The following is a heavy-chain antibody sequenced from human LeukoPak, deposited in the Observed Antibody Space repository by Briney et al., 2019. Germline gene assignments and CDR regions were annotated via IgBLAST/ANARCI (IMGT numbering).Heavy chain of an antibody. D-gene: IGHD2-15*01. V-gene: IGHV4-39*01. Sequence: PSETLSLTCTVSGGSISSSSYYWGWIRQPPGKGLEWIGSIYYSGSTYYNPPLKSRVTISVDTSKDQFSLKLSSVTAADTAVYYCARLEVVAAIVDYWGQGTLVTVSS. CDR3: ARLEVVAAIVDY. J-gene: IGHJ4*02. CDR2: IYYSGST. CDR1: GGSISSSSYY.